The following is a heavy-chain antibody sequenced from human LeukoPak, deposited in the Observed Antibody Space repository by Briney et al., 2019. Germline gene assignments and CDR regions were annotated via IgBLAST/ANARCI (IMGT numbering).Heavy chain of an antibody. CDR2: ISGSGGST. Sequence: PGGSLRLSCAASGFTFSSYAMSWVRQAPGKGLEWVSAISGSGGSTYYADSVKGRFTISRDNSKNTLYLQMDSLRAEDTAVYYCARLIAAAGTYYFDYWGQGTLVTVSS. D-gene: IGHD6-13*01. CDR3: ARLIAAAGTYYFDY. V-gene: IGHV3-23*01. CDR1: GFTFSSYA. J-gene: IGHJ4*02.